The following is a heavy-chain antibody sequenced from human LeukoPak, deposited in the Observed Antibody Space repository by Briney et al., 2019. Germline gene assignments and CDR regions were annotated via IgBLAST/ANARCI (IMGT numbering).Heavy chain of an antibody. CDR1: GFTFSTYA. Sequence: PGGSLRLSCAASGFTFSTYAMSWVRQAPGKGLEWVAAISGSGGNTHYADSVKGQFTISRDNSKNTLYVQTNSLRVEDTAVYYCTQGARADTYWYFDLWGRGTLVTVAS. CDR2: ISGSGGNT. J-gene: IGHJ2*01. V-gene: IGHV3-23*01. D-gene: IGHD3-16*01. CDR3: TQGARADTYWYFDL.